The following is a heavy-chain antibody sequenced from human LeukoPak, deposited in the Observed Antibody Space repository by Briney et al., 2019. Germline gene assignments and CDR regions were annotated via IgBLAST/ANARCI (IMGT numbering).Heavy chain of an antibody. CDR3: ARGGIAGSIDY. CDR2: INNGGRST. J-gene: IGHJ4*02. CDR1: GFTFSSYW. Sequence: GGSLRLSCAASGFTFSSYWMYWVRHAPGKGLVWVSRINNGGRSTSSADSVKGRFNISRDNAQNTLYLQMNSLRVEDTAVYYCARGGIAGSIDYWGQGTLVTVSS. V-gene: IGHV3-74*01. D-gene: IGHD1-20*01.